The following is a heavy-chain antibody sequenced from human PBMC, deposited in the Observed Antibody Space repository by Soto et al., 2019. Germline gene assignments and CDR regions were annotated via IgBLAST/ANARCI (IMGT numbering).Heavy chain of an antibody. CDR2: ISSSSGYI. J-gene: IGHJ6*02. CDR3: ARVVDYYDPYYYGMDV. D-gene: IGHD3-22*01. V-gene: IGHV3-21*01. Sequence: GGSLRLSCAASGFTFSSYSMNWVRQAPGKGLEWVSSISSSSGYIYYADSVKGRFTISRDNAKNSLSLQMNSLRAEDTAVYYCARVVDYYDPYYYGMDVWGLGTTVTVSS. CDR1: GFTFSSYS.